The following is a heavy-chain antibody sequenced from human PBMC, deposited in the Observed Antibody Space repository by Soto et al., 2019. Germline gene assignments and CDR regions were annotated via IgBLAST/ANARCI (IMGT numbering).Heavy chain of an antibody. D-gene: IGHD1-26*01. V-gene: IGHV3-30*18. CDR2: ISYDGSNK. CDR1: GFTFSSYG. Sequence: QVQLVESGGGVVQPGRSPRLSCAASGFTFSSYGMHWVRQAPGKGLEWVALISYDGSNKYYADSVKGRFSISRDNSKNTLYLQMNSLRAGDTAVYYCAKDRLRGGFLTTATTNGMDVWGQGTTVTVSS. J-gene: IGHJ6*02. CDR3: AKDRLRGGFLTTATTNGMDV.